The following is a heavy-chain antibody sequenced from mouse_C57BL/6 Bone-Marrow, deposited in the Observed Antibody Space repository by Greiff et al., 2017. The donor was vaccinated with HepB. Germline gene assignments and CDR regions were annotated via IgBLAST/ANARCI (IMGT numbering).Heavy chain of an antibody. CDR1: GFSLTSYA. CDR3: ARNGDYDYDVRFAY. D-gene: IGHD2-4*01. J-gene: IGHJ3*01. Sequence: VKLMESGPGLVAPSQSLSITCTVSGFSLTSYAISWVRQPPGKGLEWLGVIWTGGGTNYNSALKSRLSISKDNSKSQVFLKMNSLQTDDTARYYCARNGDYDYDVRFAYWGQGTLVTVSA. CDR2: IWTGGGT. V-gene: IGHV2-9-1*01.